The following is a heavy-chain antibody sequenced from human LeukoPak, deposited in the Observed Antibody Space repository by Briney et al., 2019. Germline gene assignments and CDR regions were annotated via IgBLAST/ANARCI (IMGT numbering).Heavy chain of an antibody. J-gene: IGHJ4*02. CDR3: AKGMTTVTIDY. V-gene: IGHV3-30*04. Sequence: PGRSLRLSCAASGFTFSSYAMHWVRQAPGKGLEWVAVISYDGSNKYYADSVKGRFTISRDNSKNTLYLQMNSLRAEDTAVCYCAKGMTTVTIDYWGQGTLVTVSS. CDR1: GFTFSSYA. CDR2: ISYDGSNK. D-gene: IGHD4-17*01.